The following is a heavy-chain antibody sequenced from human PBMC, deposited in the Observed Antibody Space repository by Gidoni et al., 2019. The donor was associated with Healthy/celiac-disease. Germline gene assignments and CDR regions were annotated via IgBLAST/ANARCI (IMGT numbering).Heavy chain of an antibody. D-gene: IGHD3-22*01. J-gene: IGHJ4*02. V-gene: IGHV1-18*01. CDR3: AREGYSSGQYYFDY. Sequence: VQLVQSGAEVKKPGAPVKVSCKASLYTFPSYGSSWVRQAPGQGLEWMGWISPYNGNTNYAQKFQGRVTMTTDTSTSTAYMELRSLRSDDTAVYYCAREGYSSGQYYFDYWGQGTLVTVSS. CDR2: ISPYNGNT. CDR1: LYTFPSYG.